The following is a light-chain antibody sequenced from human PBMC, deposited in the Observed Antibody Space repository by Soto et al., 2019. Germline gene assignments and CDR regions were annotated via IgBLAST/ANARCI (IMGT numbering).Light chain of an antibody. Sequence: QSVWMQPPSVSAAPGQKVTIACSGSSPNIGNTDVSGYQQLPGTAPKLLIYDNNKRPSGIPDRFSGSKSGTSATLGITGLQTGDEADYYCGTLDSSLSDVVFGGWTQLT. CDR3: GTLDSSLSDVV. V-gene: IGLV1-51*01. J-gene: IGLJ2*01. CDR2: DNN. CDR1: SPNIGNTD.